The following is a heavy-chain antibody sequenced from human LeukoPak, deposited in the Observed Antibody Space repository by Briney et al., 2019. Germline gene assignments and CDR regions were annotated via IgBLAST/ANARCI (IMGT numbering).Heavy chain of an antibody. Sequence: ASVKVSCKASSYTFTNYAFTWVRQAPGQGLEWMGWISAYNGNTNYAQKLQGRVTMTTDTSTSTAYMELSRLTSEDTAVYYCATWFIFASGESWFDPWGQGTLVTVSS. D-gene: IGHD3-10*01. J-gene: IGHJ5*02. CDR1: SYTFTNYA. V-gene: IGHV1-18*01. CDR3: ATWFIFASGESWFDP. CDR2: ISAYNGNT.